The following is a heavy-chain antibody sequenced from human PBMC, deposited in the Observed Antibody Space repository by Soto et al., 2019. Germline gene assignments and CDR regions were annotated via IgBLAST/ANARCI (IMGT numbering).Heavy chain of an antibody. V-gene: IGHV3-23*01. D-gene: IGHD6-19*01. CDR3: AKDYPQHSYISGWSPYYYYGMDV. J-gene: IGHJ6*02. CDR2: ISGSGGST. CDR1: GFTFSSYA. Sequence: EVQLLESGGGLVQHGGSLRLSCAASGFTFSSYAMSWVRQAPGKGLEWVSAISGSGGSTYYADSVKGRVTISRDNSKNTLYLQMNSLRAEDTAVYYCAKDYPQHSYISGWSPYYYYGMDVLGQGTTVTVSS.